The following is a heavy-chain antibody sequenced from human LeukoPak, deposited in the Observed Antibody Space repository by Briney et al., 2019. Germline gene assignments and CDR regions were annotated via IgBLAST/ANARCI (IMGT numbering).Heavy chain of an antibody. CDR1: GFTFSSYE. J-gene: IGHJ4*02. CDR2: ISSSGSTM. Sequence: GGSLRLSCAASGFTFSSYEMNWVRQAPGKGLEWVSYISSSGSTMYYADSVKGRFTISRDNAKNSLYLQMNSLRAEDTAVYYCARDCGGDCFFGYWGQGTLVTVSS. V-gene: IGHV3-48*03. CDR3: ARDCGGDCFFGY. D-gene: IGHD2-21*02.